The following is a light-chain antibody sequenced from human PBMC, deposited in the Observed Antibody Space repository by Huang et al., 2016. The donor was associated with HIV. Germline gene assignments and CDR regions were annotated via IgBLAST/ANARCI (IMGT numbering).Light chain of an antibody. J-gene: IGKJ2*01. V-gene: IGKV1-5*01. CDR2: GAS. CDR1: QSISSW. CDR3: QQYNSYPYT. Sequence: DLQMTQSPSTLSASIGDRVTITCRASQSISSWLAWFQQKPGQAPKLLMFGASSLESGVPSRFSGSGAGTEVSLTISSLRPDDYGTYFCQQYNSYPYTFGQGTKLEIK.